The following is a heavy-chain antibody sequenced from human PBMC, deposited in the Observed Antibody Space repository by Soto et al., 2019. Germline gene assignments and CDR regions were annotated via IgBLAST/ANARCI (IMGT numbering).Heavy chain of an antibody. CDR2: IYSGGST. J-gene: IGHJ4*02. V-gene: IGHV3-66*01. CDR1: GFTVSSNY. CDR3: ARYCSGGSCENFDY. Sequence: EVQLVESGGGLVQPGGSLRLSCAASGFTVSSNYMNWVRQAPGKGLEWVSVIYSGGSTDYADSVKGRSTISRDNSKNTLYLQMNSLRAEDTAVYYCARYCSGGSCENFDYWGQGTLVTVSS. D-gene: IGHD2-15*01.